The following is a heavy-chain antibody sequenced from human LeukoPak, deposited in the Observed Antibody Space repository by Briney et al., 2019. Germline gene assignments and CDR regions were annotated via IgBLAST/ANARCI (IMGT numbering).Heavy chain of an antibody. V-gene: IGHV5-51*01. CDR1: GSTFSSYW. Sequence: GASLQISCKGSGSTFSSYWIGWVRQLPGKGLEWMGIIYPGDSDTRYSPSFQGLVTISADKSISAAYLQWTSLKASDTALYYCAKDSFVATTSYLDSWGQGTLVTVSS. D-gene: IGHD1-26*01. CDR2: IYPGDSDT. CDR3: AKDSFVATTSYLDS. J-gene: IGHJ4*02.